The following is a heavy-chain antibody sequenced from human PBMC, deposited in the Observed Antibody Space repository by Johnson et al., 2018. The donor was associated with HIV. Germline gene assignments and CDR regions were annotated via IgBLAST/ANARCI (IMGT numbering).Heavy chain of an antibody. Sequence: QVQLVESGGGVVQPGRSLTIYCAVSEFRLSNYAMHWVRLGPGKGLQWVAVISYDGSKKFYAESVRGRFTISRDNSKNTVYLQMDSIRGDDTAVYYCATRDPTHRPGVFDIWGQGTMVTVSS. CDR1: EFRLSNYA. CDR2: ISYDGSKK. CDR3: ATRDPTHRPGVFDI. D-gene: IGHD1-14*01. J-gene: IGHJ3*02. V-gene: IGHV3-30*03.